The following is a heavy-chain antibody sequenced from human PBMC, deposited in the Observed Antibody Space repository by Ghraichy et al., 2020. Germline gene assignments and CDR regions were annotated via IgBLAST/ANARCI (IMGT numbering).Heavy chain of an antibody. J-gene: IGHJ4*02. Sequence: ASVKVSCKASGYTFTSYYMHWVRQAPGQGLEWMGIINPSGGSTSYAQKFQGRVTMTRDTSTSTVYMELSSLRSEDTAVYYCARTAWVVTPEGDYFDYWGQGTLVTVSS. CDR3: ARTAWVVTPEGDYFDY. CDR1: GYTFTSYY. D-gene: IGHD2-21*02. V-gene: IGHV1-46*01. CDR2: INPSGGST.